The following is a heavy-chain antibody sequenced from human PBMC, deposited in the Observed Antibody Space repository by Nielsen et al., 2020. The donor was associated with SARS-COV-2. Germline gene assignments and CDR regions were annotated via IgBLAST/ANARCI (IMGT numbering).Heavy chain of an antibody. J-gene: IGHJ4*02. CDR2: MNPNSGNT. V-gene: IGHV1-8*01. CDR1: GYTFTSYD. CDR3: ARVGWGSGCADY. D-gene: IGHD6-19*01. Sequence: ASVKVSCKASGYTFTSYDINWVRQATGQGLEWMGWMNPNSGNTGYAQKFQGRVTMTRNTSISTAYMELSSLRSEDAAVYYCARVGWGSGCADYWGQGTLVTVSS.